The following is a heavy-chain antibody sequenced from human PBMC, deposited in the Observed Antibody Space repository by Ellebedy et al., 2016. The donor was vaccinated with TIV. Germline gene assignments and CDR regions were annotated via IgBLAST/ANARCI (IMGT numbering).Heavy chain of an antibody. V-gene: IGHV3-30*18. Sequence: GESLKISCAASGFTFSNYGMHSVRQAPGKGLEWVAVISYDGTNKYYADSVKGRITISRDNSKNTLYLQMNSLRAEDTAVYYCAKPYCSGGYCYWGYYFDSWGQGSLFTVSS. CDR2: ISYDGTNK. J-gene: IGHJ4*02. CDR1: GFTFSNYG. D-gene: IGHD2-21*01. CDR3: AKPYCSGGYCYWGYYFDS.